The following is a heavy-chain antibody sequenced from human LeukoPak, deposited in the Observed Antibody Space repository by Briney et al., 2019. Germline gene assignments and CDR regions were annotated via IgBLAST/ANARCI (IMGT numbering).Heavy chain of an antibody. J-gene: IGHJ4*02. V-gene: IGHV3-23*01. CDR3: AKDVGVLWFGESYYFDY. D-gene: IGHD3-10*01. Sequence: GGSLRLSCAASGFTFSSYAMSWVRQAPGKGLEWVSAISGSGGSTYYADSVKGRFTISRDNSKNTLYLQMNSLRAEDTAVYYCAKDVGVLWFGESYYFDYWGQGTLVTVSS. CDR1: GFTFSSYA. CDR2: ISGSGGST.